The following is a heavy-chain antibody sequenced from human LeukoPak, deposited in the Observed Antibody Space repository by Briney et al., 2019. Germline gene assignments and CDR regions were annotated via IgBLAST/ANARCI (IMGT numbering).Heavy chain of an antibody. J-gene: IGHJ4*02. V-gene: IGHV3-30*02. CDR3: AKDSPVVVVAATPGMGDY. CDR1: GFTFSSYS. D-gene: IGHD2-15*01. Sequence: GGSLRLSCAASGFTFSSYSMNWVRQAPGKGLEWVAFIRYDGSNTYYADSVKGRFTIPRDNSKNTLYLQMNSLRAEDTAVYYCAKDSPVVVVAATPGMGDYWGQGTLVTVSS. CDR2: IRYDGSNT.